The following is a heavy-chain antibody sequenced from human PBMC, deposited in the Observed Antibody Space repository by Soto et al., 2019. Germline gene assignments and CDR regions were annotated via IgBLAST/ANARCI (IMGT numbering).Heavy chain of an antibody. V-gene: IGHV4-38-2*02. J-gene: IGHJ6*02. D-gene: IGHD6-13*01. CDR1: ASSISDASY. Sequence: PSETLALTCTSSASSISDASYWGWIRQPLGKGLEWIGSSHHGGGTYYNPSLKSRVTISVDTSKNQFSLKLTSVTAADTAVYYCARYSNNWFQTEGMDVWGQGTTVTVSS. CDR2: SHHGGGT. CDR3: ARYSNNWFQTEGMDV.